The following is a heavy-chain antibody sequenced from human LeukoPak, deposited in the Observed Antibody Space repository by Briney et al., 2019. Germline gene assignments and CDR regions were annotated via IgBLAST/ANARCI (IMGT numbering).Heavy chain of an antibody. CDR1: GFTFDDYA. CDR3: AKASYGSGSYYSNLDFDY. D-gene: IGHD3-10*01. Sequence: GRSLRLSCAASGFTFDDYAMHWVRQAPGKGLEWVSGISWNSGSIGYADSVKGRFTISRDNAKNSLYLQMNSLRAEDMALYYCAKASYGSGSYYSNLDFDYWGQGTLVTVSS. V-gene: IGHV3-9*03. J-gene: IGHJ4*02. CDR2: ISWNSGSI.